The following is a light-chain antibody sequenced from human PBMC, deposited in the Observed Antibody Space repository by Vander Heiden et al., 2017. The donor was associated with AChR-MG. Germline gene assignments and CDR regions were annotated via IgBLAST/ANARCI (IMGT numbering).Light chain of an antibody. V-gene: IGKV3-15*01. J-gene: IGKJ1*01. Sequence: EIVMTQSPATLSVSPGERATISCRASQSVSRNLAWYQQKPGQAPRLLIYGASTRATGIAARFSASGSGTAFTLTITSLQSDDCGVYYCQQYHDWPRTFGQGTKVEPK. CDR2: GAS. CDR1: QSVSRN. CDR3: QQYHDWPRT.